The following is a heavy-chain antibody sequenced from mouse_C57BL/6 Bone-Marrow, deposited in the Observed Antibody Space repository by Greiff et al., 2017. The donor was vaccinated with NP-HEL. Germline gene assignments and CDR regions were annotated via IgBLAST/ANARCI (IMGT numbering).Heavy chain of an antibody. D-gene: IGHD1-1*01. J-gene: IGHJ4*01. CDR1: GFSLTSYG. CDR2: IWGVGST. CDR3: ARTTVVGYYAMDY. Sequence: VQLKESGPGLVAPSQSLSITCTVSGFSLTSYGVDWVRQSPGKGLEWLGVIWGVGSTNYNSALKSRLSISKDNSKSQVFLKMNSLQTDDTAMYYCARTTVVGYYAMDYWGQGTSVTVSS. V-gene: IGHV2-6*01.